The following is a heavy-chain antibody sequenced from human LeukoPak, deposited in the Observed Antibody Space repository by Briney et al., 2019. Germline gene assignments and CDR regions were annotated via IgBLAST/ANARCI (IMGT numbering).Heavy chain of an antibody. Sequence: PSETLFLTCAVYVGSFSGYYWSWIRQPPGKGLEWIGEINHSGSTNYNSSLKSRVTISVDTSKNQFSLELSSVTAADTAVYYCARGYYGSGSHCCHMDVWGKGTTITVS. V-gene: IGHV4-34*01. CDR3: ARGYYGSGSHCCHMDV. CDR2: INHSGST. J-gene: IGHJ6*03. CDR1: VGSFSGYY. D-gene: IGHD3-10*01.